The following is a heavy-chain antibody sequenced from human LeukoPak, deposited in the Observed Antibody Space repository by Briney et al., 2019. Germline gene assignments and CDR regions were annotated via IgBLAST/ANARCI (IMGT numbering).Heavy chain of an antibody. CDR1: GYTFTSYD. V-gene: IGHV1-8*01. D-gene: IGHD3-3*01. CDR3: ASGYYDFLSGYYTGTYRFDY. J-gene: IGHJ4*02. Sequence: ASVKVSCKASGYTFTSYDINWVRQATGQGLEWMGWMNPNSGNTGYAQKFQGRVTMTRNTSISTAYMELSSLRSEDTAVYYCASGYYDFLSGYYTGTYRFDYWGQGTLVTVSS. CDR2: MNPNSGNT.